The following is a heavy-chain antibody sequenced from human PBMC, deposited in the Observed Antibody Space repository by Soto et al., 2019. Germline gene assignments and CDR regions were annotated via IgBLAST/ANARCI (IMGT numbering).Heavy chain of an antibody. D-gene: IGHD3-22*01. J-gene: IGHJ4*02. CDR1: GGSISSYY. Sequence: SETLSLTCTVSGGSISSYYWSWIRQPPGKGLEWIGYIYYSGSTNYNPSLKSRVSILVDKSKNQFSLNLDSVTAADTAVYYCARNLFDSRGYPPEVWGQGILVTVSS. CDR2: IYYSGST. CDR3: ARNLFDSRGYPPEV. V-gene: IGHV4-59*12.